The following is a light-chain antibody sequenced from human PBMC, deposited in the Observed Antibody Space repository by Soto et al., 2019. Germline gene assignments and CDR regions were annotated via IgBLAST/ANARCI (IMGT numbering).Light chain of an antibody. J-gene: IGLJ1*01. CDR2: EVN. CDR3: SSYAGSNNYV. Sequence: QSALTQPPSASGSPGQSGAISCTGTSSDVGGYNYGSWYQLHPGKAPKLMIYEVNMRPSGVPDRFSGSKSGNTASMTVSGLRAEDEADYYCSSYAGSNNYVFGTGTKLTVL. V-gene: IGLV2-8*01. CDR1: SSDVGGYNY.